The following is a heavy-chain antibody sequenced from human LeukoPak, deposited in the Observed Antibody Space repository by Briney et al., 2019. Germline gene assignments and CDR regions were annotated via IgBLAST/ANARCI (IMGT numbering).Heavy chain of an antibody. CDR2: ISYDGSNK. V-gene: IGHV3-30*18. Sequence: GGSLRLSCAASRFTFSSYGMHWVRQAPGKGLEWVAIISYDGSNKYYADSVKGRFTISRDDSKNTLYLQMNSLRAEDTAVYYCAKDPHPYSSSWPIIYYFDYWGQGTLVTVSS. D-gene: IGHD6-13*01. CDR3: AKDPHPYSSSWPIIYYFDY. CDR1: RFTFSSYG. J-gene: IGHJ4*02.